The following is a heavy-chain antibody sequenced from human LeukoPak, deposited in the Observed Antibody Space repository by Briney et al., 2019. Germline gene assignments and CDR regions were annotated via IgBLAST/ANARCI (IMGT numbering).Heavy chain of an antibody. Sequence: GGSLRLSCAGSGVMFNNCAMHWVRQPPGKGLEWVSGISWNSGTIDYADSVRGRFTISRDNAKNSLYLQMDSLRVEDTAFYYCAKDNRRHYTSGPNPDSLHWGQGALVTVSS. CDR1: GVMFNNCA. D-gene: IGHD6-19*01. J-gene: IGHJ4*02. V-gene: IGHV3-9*01. CDR2: ISWNSGTI. CDR3: AKDNRRHYTSGPNPDSLH.